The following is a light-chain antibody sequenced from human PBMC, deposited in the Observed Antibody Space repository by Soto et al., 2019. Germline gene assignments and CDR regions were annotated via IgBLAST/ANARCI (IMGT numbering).Light chain of an antibody. CDR3: LQADTFPLT. V-gene: IGKV1-12*01. CDR2: AAS. J-gene: IGKJ5*01. CDR1: QDISGW. Sequence: DIQMTQSPSSVSASVGDRVTITCRASQDISGWLAWYQQKPGKAPKLLIYAASSLQSGVPSRFSGSGSGPYFTLTITSLQSEDFATYYCLQADTFPLTFGQGTRLEIK.